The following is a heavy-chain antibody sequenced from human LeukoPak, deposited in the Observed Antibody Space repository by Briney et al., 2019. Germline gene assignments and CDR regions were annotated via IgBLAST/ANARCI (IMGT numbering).Heavy chain of an antibody. V-gene: IGHV3-23*01. CDR1: GFTFSRKA. CDR3: AKDANYFDSGSYLIPFDF. J-gene: IGHJ4*02. Sequence: GGSLRLSCAASGFTFSRKATDWARQAPGKGLEWVASISGNGVGTYYADSVKGRFNISRDNSKNTLYLEMNSLRTEDTAVYHCAKDANYFDSGSYLIPFDFWGPGTLVTVSS. CDR2: ISGNGVGT. D-gene: IGHD3-22*01.